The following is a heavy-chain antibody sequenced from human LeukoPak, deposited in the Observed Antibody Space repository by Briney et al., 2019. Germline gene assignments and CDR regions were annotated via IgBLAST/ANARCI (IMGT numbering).Heavy chain of an antibody. CDR3: PRGVRTVVVVAANTWSDA. CDR1: GFTFSSYS. J-gene: IGHJ5*02. D-gene: IGHD2-15*01. Sequence: PGGSLRLSCAASGFTFSSYSMNWVRQAPGKGLEWVSSTSSSSSYIYCPDSVKGRFTISRDNAKNSLYLQMNRLRAEHTAVYYCPRGVRTVVVVAANTWSDAWGQGTLVTVSS. CDR2: TSSSSSYI. V-gene: IGHV3-21*01.